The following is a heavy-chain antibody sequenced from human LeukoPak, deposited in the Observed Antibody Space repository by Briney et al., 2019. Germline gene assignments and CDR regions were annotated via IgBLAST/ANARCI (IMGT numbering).Heavy chain of an antibody. Sequence: ASVKVSCKVSGYTLTELSMHWVRQAPGKGLEWMGGFDPEDGETIYAQKFQGRVTMTEDTSTDTAYMELSSLRYEDTAVYYCATVWVPAAMGKRDLDYWGQGTLVTVSS. CDR3: ATVWVPAAMGKRDLDY. CDR2: FDPEDGET. D-gene: IGHD2-2*01. J-gene: IGHJ4*02. V-gene: IGHV1-24*01. CDR1: GYTLTELS.